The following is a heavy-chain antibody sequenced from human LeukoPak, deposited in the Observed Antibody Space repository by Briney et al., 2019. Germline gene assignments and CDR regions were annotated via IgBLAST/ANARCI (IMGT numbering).Heavy chain of an antibody. Sequence: PSETLSLTCTVSGGSISSYYWSWIRQPAGKGLEWIGRIYPSGSTNYNPSLKSRVTMSVDTSKNQFSLKLSSVTAADTAVYYRARFRPIVVVPAATDDYYYYYMDVWGKGTTVTVSS. V-gene: IGHV4-4*07. CDR3: ARFRPIVVVPAATDDYYYYYMDV. J-gene: IGHJ6*03. CDR2: IYPSGST. CDR1: GGSISSYY. D-gene: IGHD2-2*01.